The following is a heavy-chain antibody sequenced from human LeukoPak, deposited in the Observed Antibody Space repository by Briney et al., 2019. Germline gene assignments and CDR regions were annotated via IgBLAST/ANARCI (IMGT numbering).Heavy chain of an antibody. D-gene: IGHD1-26*01. CDR3: ARATGGRYFDL. J-gene: IGHJ2*01. CDR1: GGXISSYY. CDR2: IYTSGST. Sequence: SETLSLTCTVSGGXISSYYCSWIRQPAGKGQEWIGRIYTSGSTNYNPSLKSRDTISVDTSKNQFSLNLSSVTAADTAVYYCARATGGRYFDLWGRGTLVTVSS. V-gene: IGHV4-4*07.